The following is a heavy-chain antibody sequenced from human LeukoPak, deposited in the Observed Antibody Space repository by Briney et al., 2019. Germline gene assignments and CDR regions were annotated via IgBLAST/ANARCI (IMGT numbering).Heavy chain of an antibody. Sequence: ASVNVSCTASGYTFTSYDINWVRQATGQGLEWMGWMNPNSGNTGYAQKFQGRVTMTRSTSISTAYMELSSLRSEDTAVYYCARGHSNSPFLYWGQGTLVTVSS. J-gene: IGHJ4*02. CDR2: MNPNSGNT. CDR3: ARGHSNSPFLY. V-gene: IGHV1-8*01. D-gene: IGHD6-6*01. CDR1: GYTFTSYD.